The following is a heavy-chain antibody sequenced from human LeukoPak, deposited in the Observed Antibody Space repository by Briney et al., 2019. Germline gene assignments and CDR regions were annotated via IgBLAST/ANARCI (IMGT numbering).Heavy chain of an antibody. CDR1: GDSVSSNSAD. D-gene: IGHD3-10*01. CDR3: SRVVGGAIDY. J-gene: IGHJ4*02. CDR2: TYYRTQWYN. Sequence: SQTLSLTCAISGDSVSSNSADSNWIRQYPSRGLEWMERTYYRTQWYNDYAVSVKSRITINPDTSKNQFSLQLNSVSPEDTAVYYFSRVVGGAIDYWGQGALVTVSS. V-gene: IGHV6-1*01.